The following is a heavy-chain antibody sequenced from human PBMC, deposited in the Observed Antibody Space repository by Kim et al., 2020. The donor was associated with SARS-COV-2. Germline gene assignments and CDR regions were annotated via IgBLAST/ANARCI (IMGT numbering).Heavy chain of an antibody. CDR1: GGSITSTYYY. Sequence: SETLSLTCNVSGGSITSTYYYWGWIRQPPGKGLEWIGSVYYTGSTYYNPSLKSRVAISVDTSKNQFSLKLTSVTAADTAVYSCARPYTSGTYDNWGEGTL. J-gene: IGHJ4*02. V-gene: IGHV4-39*01. CDR3: ARPYTSGTYDN. D-gene: IGHD6-19*01. CDR2: VYYTGST.